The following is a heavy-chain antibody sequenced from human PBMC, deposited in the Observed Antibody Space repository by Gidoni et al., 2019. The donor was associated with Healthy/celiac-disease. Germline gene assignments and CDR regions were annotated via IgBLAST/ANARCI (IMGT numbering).Heavy chain of an antibody. CDR3: ARSRDRIRGGSYPFGY. Sequence: EVQLVQSGAEVKTPGETLKISCKGSGYSFTSYWIGWGRQMPRKGVEWMGIIYPGDSDTSYSTSFQGQVTISADKSISTAYLQWSSLKASDTAMYYCARSRDRIRGGSYPFGYWGQGTLVTVSS. CDR2: IYPGDSDT. CDR1: GYSFTSYW. J-gene: IGHJ4*02. D-gene: IGHD1-26*01. V-gene: IGHV5-51*01.